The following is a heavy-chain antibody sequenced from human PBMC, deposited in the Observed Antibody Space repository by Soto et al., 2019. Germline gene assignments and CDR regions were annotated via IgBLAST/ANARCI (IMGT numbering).Heavy chain of an antibody. V-gene: IGHV3-48*02. CDR1: GFIFSSFS. Sequence: GGSLRLSXAASGFIFSSFSMNWIRQAPGKGLEWLSYIRSDSNHIGYADSVRGRFTISSDIAKNSLFLQMSSLRDEDTAVYYCARDLAYAFDYWGQGTLVTVSS. D-gene: IGHD3-16*01. CDR3: ARDLAYAFDY. J-gene: IGHJ4*02. CDR2: IRSDSNHI.